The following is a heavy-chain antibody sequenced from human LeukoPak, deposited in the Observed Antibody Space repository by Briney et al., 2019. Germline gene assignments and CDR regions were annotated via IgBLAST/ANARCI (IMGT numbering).Heavy chain of an antibody. V-gene: IGHV3-23*01. D-gene: IGHD6-19*01. J-gene: IGHJ4*02. CDR3: AKTEDSSGWYFDY. CDR1: GFIFISYA. Sequence: GGSLRLSCAASGFIFISYAMSWVRQPTGKGLEGVSAISGSGGSTYYADSVKGRFTISRDNSKNTLYLQMNSLRAEDTAVYYCAKTEDSSGWYFDYWGKGTLVTVSS. CDR2: ISGSGGST.